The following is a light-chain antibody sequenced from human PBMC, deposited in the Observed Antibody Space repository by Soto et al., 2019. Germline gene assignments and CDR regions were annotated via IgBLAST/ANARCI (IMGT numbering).Light chain of an antibody. Sequence: SYDLTQPPSVSVAPGQTARISCGGNNIGRKSVHRYQQKPGRAPVVVVYDDSDRPSGIPERFSGANSGDTATLTISRVEAGDEADYYCHVWDSSSGHYIFGTGTKVTVL. V-gene: IGLV3-21*02. CDR2: DDS. CDR3: HVWDSSSGHYI. J-gene: IGLJ1*01. CDR1: NIGRKS.